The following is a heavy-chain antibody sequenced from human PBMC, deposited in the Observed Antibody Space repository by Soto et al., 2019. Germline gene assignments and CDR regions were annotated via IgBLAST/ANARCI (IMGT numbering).Heavy chain of an antibody. CDR2: ISYDGGNK. Sequence: GGSLRLSCAASGFTFRSYCMHWVRQAPGKGLEWVAVISYDGGNKYYADSVKGRFTISRDHSKNTLYLQMNSLRAEDTAVYYCSPGSYSSGWYFGYWGQGTLVTVSS. D-gene: IGHD6-19*01. V-gene: IGHV3-30*03. CDR3: SPGSYSSGWYFGY. CDR1: GFTFRSYC. J-gene: IGHJ4*02.